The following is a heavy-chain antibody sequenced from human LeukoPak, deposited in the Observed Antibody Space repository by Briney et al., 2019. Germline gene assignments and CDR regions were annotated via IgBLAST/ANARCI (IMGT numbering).Heavy chain of an antibody. Sequence: GGSLRLSCAASEFSVGSNYMTWVRQAPGKGLECVSAITAPGDTTFYADSVKGRFTTSRDNSKNILYLLMNSLRAEDTAVYFCARRSGVAVAGAFDYWGQGTLVTVSS. CDR1: EFSVGSNY. D-gene: IGHD6-19*01. CDR3: ARRSGVAVAGAFDY. J-gene: IGHJ4*02. CDR2: ITAPGDTT. V-gene: IGHV3-53*01.